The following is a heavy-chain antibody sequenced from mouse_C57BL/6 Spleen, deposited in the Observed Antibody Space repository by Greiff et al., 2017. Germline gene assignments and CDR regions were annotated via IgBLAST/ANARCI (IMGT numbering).Heavy chain of an antibody. V-gene: IGHV5-4*01. CDR1: GFTFSSYA. CDR2: ISDGGSYT. J-gene: IGHJ4*01. D-gene: IGHD1-1*01. CDR3: ARDGFITTVVAGAMDY. Sequence: DVMLVESGGGLVKPGGSLKLSCAASGFTFSSYAMSWVRQTPEKRLEWVATISDGGSYTYYPDNVKGRFTISRDNAKNNLYLQMSHLKSEDTAMYYCARDGFITTVVAGAMDYWGQGTSVTVSS.